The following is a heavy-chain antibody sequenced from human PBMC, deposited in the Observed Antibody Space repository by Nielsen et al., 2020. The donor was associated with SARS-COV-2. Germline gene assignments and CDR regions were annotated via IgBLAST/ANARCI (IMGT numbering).Heavy chain of an antibody. Sequence: SETLSLTCTVSGGSISSSSYYWSWIRQPPGKGLEWIGEINHSGSTNYNPSLKSRVTISVDTSKNQFSLKLSSVTAADTAVYYCARGYSSSYFDYWGQGTLVTVSS. CDR1: GGSISSSSYY. CDR3: ARGYSSSYFDY. J-gene: IGHJ4*02. CDR2: INHSGST. V-gene: IGHV4-39*07. D-gene: IGHD6-6*01.